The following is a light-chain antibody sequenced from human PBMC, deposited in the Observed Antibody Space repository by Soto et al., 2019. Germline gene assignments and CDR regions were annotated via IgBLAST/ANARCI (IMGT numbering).Light chain of an antibody. J-gene: IGKJ1*01. V-gene: IGKV3-20*01. CDR3: QHYGSSPST. CDR1: QSVSSSY. Sequence: EIGLTQSPGTLSLSPGERATLSCTARQSVSSSYLAWYQQKSGQAPRLLIYGASSRATGITDRFSGSGSGTDFTLTISILDPEDFAVYYCQHYGSSPSTFGQGTKVEIK. CDR2: GAS.